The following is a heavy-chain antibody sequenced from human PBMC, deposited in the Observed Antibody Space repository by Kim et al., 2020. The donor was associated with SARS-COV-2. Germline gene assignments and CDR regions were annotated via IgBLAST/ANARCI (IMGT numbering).Heavy chain of an antibody. V-gene: IGHV3-23*01. J-gene: IGHJ4*02. Sequence: AGAVKGRCTIAGENSRKTLYLQMNSLRAEDTAVYYCAKGAYSNYGGSFDYWGQGTLVIVSS. D-gene: IGHD4-4*01. CDR3: AKGAYSNYGGSFDY.